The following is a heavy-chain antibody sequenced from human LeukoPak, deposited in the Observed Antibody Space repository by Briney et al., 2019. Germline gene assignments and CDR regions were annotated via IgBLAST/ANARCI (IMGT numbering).Heavy chain of an antibody. J-gene: IGHJ1*01. CDR2: IIPIFGTA. CDR3: ARDALRDGYNPPYLQD. V-gene: IGHV1-69*13. CDR1: GGTFSSYA. D-gene: IGHD5-24*01. Sequence: GASVKVSCKASGGTFSSYAISWVRQAPGQGLEWMGGIIPIFGTANYAQKFQGRVTITADESTSTAYMELSSLRSEDTAVYYCARDALRDGYNPPYLQDWGQGTLVTVSS.